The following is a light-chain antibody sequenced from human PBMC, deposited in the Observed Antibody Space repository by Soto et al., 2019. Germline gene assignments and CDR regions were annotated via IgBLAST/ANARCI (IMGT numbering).Light chain of an antibody. Sequence: EIVMTQSPDTLFVSIGEGATLSCKAIQSLSNNISLAWYQQKPGQAPRLLIYGASSRATGIPNRFSGSGSGTDFTLTISRLEPEDVAVYYCQQYGNSPQTFGQGTKVDIK. J-gene: IGKJ1*01. CDR2: GAS. CDR1: QSLSNNIS. V-gene: IGKV3-20*01. CDR3: QQYGNSPQT.